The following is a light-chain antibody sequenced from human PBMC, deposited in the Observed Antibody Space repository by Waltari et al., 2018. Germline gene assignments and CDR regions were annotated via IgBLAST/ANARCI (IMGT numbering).Light chain of an antibody. V-gene: IGKV3-15*01. CDR1: QSVGNN. CDR2: GAS. CDR3: QQYDKWLMYT. Sequence: EVMMTRSPATLSVSPGERATLSCRASQSVGNNLAWFQERPGQAPRLLIFGASTRATGIPARFTGSGSGTEFTLTISSLQSEDFAVYYCQQYDKWLMYTFGQWTKVEVK. J-gene: IGKJ2*01.